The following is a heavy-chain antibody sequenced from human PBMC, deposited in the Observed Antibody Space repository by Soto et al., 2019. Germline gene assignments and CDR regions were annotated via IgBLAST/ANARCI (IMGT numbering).Heavy chain of an antibody. CDR3: ARDRVATSAVRVLYD. Sequence: QVQLVQSGAEVKKPGASVKVSCKASGYTFTSYGISWVRQAPGQGLEWMGWISAYNGNTNYAQKLQGRVTMPTDTSTSTAYMELRSLRSDDTAVYCCARDRVATSAVRVLYDWGQGSLVTVAS. J-gene: IGHJ4*02. V-gene: IGHV1-18*01. D-gene: IGHD5-12*01. CDR2: ISAYNGNT. CDR1: GYTFTSYG.